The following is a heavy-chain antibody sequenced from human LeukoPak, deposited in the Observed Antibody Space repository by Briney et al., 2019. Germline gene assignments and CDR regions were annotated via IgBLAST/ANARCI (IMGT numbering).Heavy chain of an antibody. Sequence: PGRSLRLSCAASGFTFDDYAMHWVRQAPGKGLEWVSGISWNSGSIGYADSVKGRFTISRDNAKNSLYLQMNSLRAEDTAVYYCARADLGGHDAFDIWGQGTMVIVSS. J-gene: IGHJ3*02. V-gene: IGHV3-9*01. CDR2: ISWNSGSI. D-gene: IGHD3-16*01. CDR1: GFTFDDYA. CDR3: ARADLGGHDAFDI.